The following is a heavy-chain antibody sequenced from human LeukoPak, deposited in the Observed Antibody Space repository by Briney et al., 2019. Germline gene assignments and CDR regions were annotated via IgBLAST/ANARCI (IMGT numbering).Heavy chain of an antibody. J-gene: IGHJ4*02. D-gene: IGHD5-18*01. CDR3: ARRGEAMDPFDY. V-gene: IGHV5-51*01. Sequence: GESLKISCKDSGYSFTSYWIGWVRQMPGKGLEWMGIIYPGDSDTRYSPSFQGQVTISADKSLNTAYLQWSSLKASDTAIYYCARRGEAMDPFDYWGQGTLVTVSS. CDR1: GYSFTSYW. CDR2: IYPGDSDT.